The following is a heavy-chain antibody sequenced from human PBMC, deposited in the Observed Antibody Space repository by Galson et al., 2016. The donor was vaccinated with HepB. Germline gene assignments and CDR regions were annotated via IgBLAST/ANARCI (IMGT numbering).Heavy chain of an antibody. CDR3: ARRSDSLLVVTGVY. V-gene: IGHV3-66*02. CDR2: IYSGGST. CDR1: GFTVSSNY. D-gene: IGHD2-8*02. J-gene: IGHJ4*02. Sequence: SLRLSCAASGFTVSSNYMTWVRQAPGKGPEWVSVIYSGGSTSYADSVKGRFTISRDSSKNTLYLQMNSLRPEDTAVYYCARRSDSLLVVTGVYWGQGTLVTVSS.